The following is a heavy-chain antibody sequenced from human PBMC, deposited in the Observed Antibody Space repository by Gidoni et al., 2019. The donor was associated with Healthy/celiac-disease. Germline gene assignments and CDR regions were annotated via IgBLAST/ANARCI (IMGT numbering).Heavy chain of an antibody. CDR3: AAAPYYDSSGYYYAVGFRGTGE. CDR2: IVVGSGNT. J-gene: IGHJ4*02. D-gene: IGHD3-22*01. Sequence: QMQLVQSGPEVKKPGTSVKVSCKASGFTFTSSAMQWVRQARGQRLEWIGWIVVGSGNTNYAQKFQERVTITRDMSTSTAYMELSSLRSEDTAVYYCAAAPYYDSSGYYYAVGFRGTGEWGQGTLVTVSS. CDR1: GFTFTSSA. V-gene: IGHV1-58*02.